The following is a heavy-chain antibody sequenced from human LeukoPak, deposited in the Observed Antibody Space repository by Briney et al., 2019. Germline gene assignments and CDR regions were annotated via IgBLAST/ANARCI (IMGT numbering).Heavy chain of an antibody. J-gene: IGHJ6*03. V-gene: IGHV7-4-1*02. Sequence: ASVKVSCKASGYTFTSYAMNWVRQAPGQGLEWMGWINTNTGNPTYAQGFTGRFVFSLDTSVSTAYLQISSLKAEDTAVYYCARVYYDSSGYYYYYYYMDVWGKGTTVTVSS. CDR1: GYTFTSYA. CDR3: ARVYYDSSGYYYYYYYMDV. CDR2: INTNTGNP. D-gene: IGHD3-22*01.